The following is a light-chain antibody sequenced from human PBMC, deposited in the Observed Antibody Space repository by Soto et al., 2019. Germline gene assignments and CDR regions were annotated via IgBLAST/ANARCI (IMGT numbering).Light chain of an antibody. CDR3: CLYVGSSTWV. CDR1: SSDVGSYNL. J-gene: IGLJ1*01. CDR2: EGS. V-gene: IGLV2-23*01. Sequence: QSALTQPASVSGSPGQSITISCTGTSSDVGSYNLVSWYQQHPGKAPKPMIYEGSKRPSGVSNRFSGSKSGNTASLTISGLQAEDEADYYCCLYVGSSTWVFGTGTKVTVL.